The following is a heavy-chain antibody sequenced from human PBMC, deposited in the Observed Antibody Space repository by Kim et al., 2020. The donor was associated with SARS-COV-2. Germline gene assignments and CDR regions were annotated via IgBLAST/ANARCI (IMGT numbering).Heavy chain of an antibody. CDR1: GGTFSSYA. J-gene: IGHJ5*02. D-gene: IGHD6-13*01. Sequence: SVKVSCKASGGTFSSYAISWVRQAPGQGLEWMGGIIPIFGTANYAQKFQGRVTITADESTSTAYMELSSLRSEDTAVYYCARDRGQQLVLGWFDTWGQGTLVTVSS. V-gene: IGHV1-69*13. CDR3: ARDRGQQLVLGWFDT. CDR2: IIPIFGTA.